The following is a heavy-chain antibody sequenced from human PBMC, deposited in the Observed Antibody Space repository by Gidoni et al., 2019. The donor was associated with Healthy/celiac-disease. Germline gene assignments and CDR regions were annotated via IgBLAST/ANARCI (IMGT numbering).Heavy chain of an antibody. V-gene: IGHV3-30*18. CDR3: ANLAVAGTHDAFDI. D-gene: IGHD6-19*01. Sequence: QVQLVESGGGVVQPGRSLRLSCAASGFNFSIYGMHCVRQAPGKGLEWVAVISYDGSNKYYADSVKGRFTISRDNSKNTLYLQMNSLSAEDTAVYYCANLAVAGTHDAFDIWGQGTMVTVSS. J-gene: IGHJ3*02. CDR1: GFNFSIYG. CDR2: ISYDGSNK.